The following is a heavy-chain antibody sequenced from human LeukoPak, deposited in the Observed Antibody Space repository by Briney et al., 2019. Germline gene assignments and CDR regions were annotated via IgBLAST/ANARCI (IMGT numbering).Heavy chain of an antibody. V-gene: IGHV4-30-4*07. D-gene: IGHD3-22*01. CDR2: MYYSGST. CDR1: GDSISSGGYS. Sequence: PSQTLSLTCGVSGDSISSGGYSWSWIRQPPGKGLEWIGYMYYSGSTYYNPSLKSRLTISVDTSKNQFSLKLSSVTAADTAVYYCARGLGAFDIWGQGTMVTVSS. CDR3: ARGLGAFDI. J-gene: IGHJ3*02.